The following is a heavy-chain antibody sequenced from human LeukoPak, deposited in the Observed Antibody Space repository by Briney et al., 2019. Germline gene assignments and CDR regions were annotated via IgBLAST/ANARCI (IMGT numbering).Heavy chain of an antibody. V-gene: IGHV1-18*01. D-gene: IGHD3-22*01. CDR2: ISAYNGNT. J-gene: IGHJ4*02. Sequence: ASVKVSCKASGYTFTSYGISWVRQAPGQGLESMRWISAYNGNTNYAQKLQGRVTMTTDTSTSTAYMELRSLRSDDTAVYYCARVEGNYYYDSSGYYYDYWGQGTLVTVSS. CDR3: ARVEGNYYYDSSGYYYDY. CDR1: GYTFTSYG.